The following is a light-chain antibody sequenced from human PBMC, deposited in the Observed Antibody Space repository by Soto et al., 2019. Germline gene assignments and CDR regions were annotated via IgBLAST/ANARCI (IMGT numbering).Light chain of an antibody. J-gene: IGLJ1*01. CDR2: DVS. CDR3: SPFTSLQPYV. CDR1: SSDVGGYNY. V-gene: IGLV2-14*03. Sequence: QSVLTQPASGSGSPRQSITISCTGTSSDVGGYNYVSWYQQHPDKAPRLMIYDVSNRPSGVSDRFSGSKSGDTASLTISGLQSEDEAYYYCSPFTSLQPYVFGNGTKGTV.